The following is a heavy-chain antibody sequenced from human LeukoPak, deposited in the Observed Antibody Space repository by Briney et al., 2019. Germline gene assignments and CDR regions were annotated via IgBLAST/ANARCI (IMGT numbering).Heavy chain of an antibody. CDR3: ARQVGYSSGWYDY. V-gene: IGHV4-38-2*02. CDR1: GYSISSGYY. D-gene: IGHD6-19*01. CDR2: IYHSGST. Sequence: SETLSLTCTVSGYSISSGYYWGWIRQPPGKGLEWIGSIYHSGSTYYNPSLESRVTISVDTSKNQFSLKLSSMTAADTAVYYCARQVGYSSGWYDYWGQGALVTVSS. J-gene: IGHJ4*02.